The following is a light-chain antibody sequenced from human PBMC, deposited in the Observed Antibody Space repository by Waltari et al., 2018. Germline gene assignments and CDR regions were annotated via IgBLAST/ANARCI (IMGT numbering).Light chain of an antibody. CDR3: ETWDGGLNGPV. CDR1: GSTIENSP. V-gene: IGLV1-44*01. CDR2: FNT. J-gene: IGLJ3*02. Sequence: QSGLTQPPSASGTPGQRVTISCSASGSTIENSPVNWYLQLPGTAPKLVIYFNTERPSGVPDRVSGSRSGTSASLVISGLQSEDEGDYFCETWDGGLNGPVFGGGTRLTVL.